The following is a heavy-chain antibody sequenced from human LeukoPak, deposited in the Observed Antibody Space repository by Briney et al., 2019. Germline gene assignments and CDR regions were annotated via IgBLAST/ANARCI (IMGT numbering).Heavy chain of an antibody. CDR2: INHSGGT. J-gene: IGHJ4*02. CDR1: GGSFSGYY. D-gene: IGHD2-2*01. V-gene: IGHV4-34*01. Sequence: SETLSLTCAVYGGSFSGYYWSWIRQPPGKGLEWIGEINHSGGTNYNPSLKSRVTISVDTSKNQFSLKLSSVTAADTAVYYCARQHCSSTSCYFDYWGQGTLVTVSS. CDR3: ARQHCSSTSCYFDY.